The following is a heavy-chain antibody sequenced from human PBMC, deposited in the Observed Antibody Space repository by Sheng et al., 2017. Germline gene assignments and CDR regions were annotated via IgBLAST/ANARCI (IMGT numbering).Heavy chain of an antibody. Sequence: QVQLQQWGAGLLKPSETLSLTCAVYGGSFSGYYWSWIRQPPGKGLEWIGEINHSGSTYYNPSLKSRVTISVDTSKNQFSLKLSSVTAADTAVYYCARGNSSSLLSRFFDYWGQGTLVTVSS. V-gene: IGHV4-34*01. CDR1: GGSFSGYY. D-gene: IGHD6-13*01. CDR2: INHSGST. J-gene: IGHJ4*02. CDR3: ARGNSSSLLSRFFDY.